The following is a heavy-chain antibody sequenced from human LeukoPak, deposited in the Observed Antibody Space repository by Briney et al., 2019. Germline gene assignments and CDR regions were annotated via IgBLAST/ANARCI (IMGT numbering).Heavy chain of an antibody. CDR3: PLTIYIRVSYDLPVFDY. V-gene: IGHV2-70*01. D-gene: IGHD3-16*01. Sequence: SGPTLVNPTQTLTLTCTFSGLSLNTTAMCVSWIRQPPGTALAWLALIEWDDDKYYSTSLKTRLTISKDTSKNQVVLTMTNMGDEPNAALKRPLTIYIRVSYDLPVFDYWGQGTLVTDSS. CDR1: GLSLNTTAMC. J-gene: IGHJ4*02. CDR2: IEWDDDK.